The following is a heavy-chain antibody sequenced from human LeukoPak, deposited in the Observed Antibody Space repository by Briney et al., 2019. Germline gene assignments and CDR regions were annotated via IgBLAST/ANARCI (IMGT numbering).Heavy chain of an antibody. CDR3: ARDGGREVVPAAIEDYYYGMVV. D-gene: IGHD2-2*02. CDR1: GFTFSSYG. Sequence: PGGSLRLSCAASGFTFSSYGMLWVRQAPGKGREGVAVIWYDGSNKFYADSVKGRFTIYRDNSKNTLYLQMNSLRAEDTAVYYCARDGGREVVPAAIEDYYYGMVVWGQGTTVTVSS. V-gene: IGHV3-33*01. CDR2: IWYDGSNK. J-gene: IGHJ6*02.